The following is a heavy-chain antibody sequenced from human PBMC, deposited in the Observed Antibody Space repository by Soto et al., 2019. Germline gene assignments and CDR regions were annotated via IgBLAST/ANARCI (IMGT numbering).Heavy chain of an antibody. Sequence: QVQLQESGPGLVKPSETLSLTCTVSGGSISSYYWSWIRQPPGKGLEWIGYIYYSGSTNYNPSLKSRVTXXVXTXXNQFSLKLSSVTAADTAVYYCARDISRDGYNYFDYWGQGTLVTVSS. CDR2: IYYSGST. V-gene: IGHV4-59*01. CDR1: GGSISSYY. CDR3: ARDISRDGYNYFDY. J-gene: IGHJ4*02. D-gene: IGHD5-12*01.